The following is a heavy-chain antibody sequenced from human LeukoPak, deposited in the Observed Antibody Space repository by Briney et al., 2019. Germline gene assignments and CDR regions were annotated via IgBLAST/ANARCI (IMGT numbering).Heavy chain of an antibody. CDR3: ARGPRNDP. D-gene: IGHD1-14*01. CDR1: GYPFTTYE. J-gene: IGHJ5*02. V-gene: IGHV1-8*01. CDR2: VHPDAGYA. Sequence: ASVKVSCKTSGYPFTTYEINWVRQAAGQGLEWMGWVHPDAGYADYAQKFQGRVTMTSDTSISTAYMELSSLRSDDTAVYFCARGPRNDPWGQGTLVTVSS.